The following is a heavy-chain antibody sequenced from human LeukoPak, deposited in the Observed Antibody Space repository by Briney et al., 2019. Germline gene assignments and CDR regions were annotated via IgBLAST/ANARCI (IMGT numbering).Heavy chain of an antibody. Sequence: GGSLRLSCAAAGFPFSVSAMDWVRQAPGKGLEWVTLILSDGTNKYYTDSVKGRFTISRDNSKKTLYLEMNSLRVEDTAVYYCARTGESHAFDIWGQGTMVTVSS. V-gene: IGHV3-30*04. CDR3: ARTGESHAFDI. J-gene: IGHJ3*02. CDR2: ILSDGTNK. D-gene: IGHD1-26*01. CDR1: GFPFSVSA.